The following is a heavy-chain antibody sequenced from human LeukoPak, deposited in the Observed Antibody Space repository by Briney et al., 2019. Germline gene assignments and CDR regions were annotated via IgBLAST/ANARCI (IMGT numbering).Heavy chain of an antibody. D-gene: IGHD1-26*01. J-gene: IGHJ4*02. V-gene: IGHV3-48*03. CDR3: ASGSYYDY. Sequence: PGGSLRLSCAASGFAFSSYEMNWVRQAPGKGLEWVSYISHSGSTIYYADSAKGRFTISRDNAKNSLYLQMNSLRAEDTAVYYCASGSYYDYWGQGTLVTVSS. CDR1: GFAFSSYE. CDR2: ISHSGSTI.